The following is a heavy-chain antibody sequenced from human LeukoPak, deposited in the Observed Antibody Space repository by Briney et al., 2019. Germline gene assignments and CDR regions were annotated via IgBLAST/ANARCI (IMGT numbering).Heavy chain of an antibody. CDR1: GFSFSSYA. Sequence: PGGSLRLSCAASGFSFSSYAMHWVRQAPGEGLEWVAVISYDGSNKYYADSVKGRFTISRDNSKNTLYLQMNSLRAEDTAVYYCAKESSYHSNNWLDYWGQGTLVTVSS. D-gene: IGHD6-13*01. CDR2: ISYDGSNK. J-gene: IGHJ4*02. V-gene: IGHV3-30-3*01. CDR3: AKESSYHSNNWLDY.